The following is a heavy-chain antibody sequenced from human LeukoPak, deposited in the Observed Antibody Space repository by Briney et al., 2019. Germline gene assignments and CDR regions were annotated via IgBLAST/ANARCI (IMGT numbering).Heavy chain of an antibody. CDR3: AREDSGGYGH. D-gene: IGHD3-22*01. Sequence: SQTLSLTCTVSGGSISSGGYYWSWIRQPPGKGLEWIGYIYHSGSTYYNPSLKSRVTISVDTSKNQFSLKLSSVTAADTAVYYCAREDSGGYGHWGQGTLVTVSS. V-gene: IGHV4-30-2*01. CDR2: IYHSGST. J-gene: IGHJ4*02. CDR1: GGSISSGGYY.